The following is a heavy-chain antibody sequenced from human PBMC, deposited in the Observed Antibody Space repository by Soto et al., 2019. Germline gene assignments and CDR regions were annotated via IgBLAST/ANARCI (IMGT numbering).Heavy chain of an antibody. Sequence: LRLSCAASGFTFSSYAMSWARQAPGKGLERVSAISGSGGSTYYADSVKGRFTISRDNSKNTLYLQMNSLRAEDTAVYYCAKDLGGCSGGSCYVHWGQGTLVTVSS. D-gene: IGHD2-15*01. CDR3: AKDLGGCSGGSCYVH. V-gene: IGHV3-23*01. CDR2: ISGSGGST. CDR1: GFTFSSYA. J-gene: IGHJ4*02.